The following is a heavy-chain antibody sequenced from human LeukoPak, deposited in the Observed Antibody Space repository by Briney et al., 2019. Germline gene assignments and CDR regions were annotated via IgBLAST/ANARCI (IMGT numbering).Heavy chain of an antibody. CDR1: GYSISSGYY. CDR3: ARDKSRTYGSADAFDI. CDR2: IYHSGGT. J-gene: IGHJ3*02. Sequence: SETLSLTCTVSGYSISSGYYWGWIRQPPGKGLEWIGSIYHSGGTYYSPSLKSRVTISVDTSKNQFSLKLSSVTAADTAVYYCARDKSRTYGSADAFDIWGQGTMVTVSS. D-gene: IGHD3-10*01. V-gene: IGHV4-38-2*02.